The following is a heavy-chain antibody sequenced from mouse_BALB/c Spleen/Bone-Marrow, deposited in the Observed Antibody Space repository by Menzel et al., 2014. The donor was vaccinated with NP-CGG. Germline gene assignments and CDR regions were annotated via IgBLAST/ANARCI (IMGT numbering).Heavy chain of an antibody. Sequence: DVKLVESGGGLVKPGGSLKLSRAASGFTFSSYAMSWVRQTPEKRLEWVASISSGGNTYYPDSMKGRFTISRDNARNILYLQMSSLRSEDTAMYYCARGGELRPWFAYWGQGTLVTVSA. CDR2: ISSGGNT. J-gene: IGHJ3*01. D-gene: IGHD2-4*01. CDR1: GFTFSSYA. V-gene: IGHV5-6-5*01. CDR3: ARGGELRPWFAY.